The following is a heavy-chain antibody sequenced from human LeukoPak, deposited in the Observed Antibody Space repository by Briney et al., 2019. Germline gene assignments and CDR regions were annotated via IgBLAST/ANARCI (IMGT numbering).Heavy chain of an antibody. CDR1: GFTFSSYG. CDR2: IWYDGSNK. V-gene: IGHV3-33*01. Sequence: PGRSLRLSCAASGFTFSSYGMHWVRQAPGKGLEWVAVIWYDGSNKYYADSVKGRFTISRDNSKNTLYLQMNSLRAEDTAVYYCARAYYYDSSGCDYWGQGTLVTVSS. D-gene: IGHD3-22*01. CDR3: ARAYYYDSSGCDY. J-gene: IGHJ4*02.